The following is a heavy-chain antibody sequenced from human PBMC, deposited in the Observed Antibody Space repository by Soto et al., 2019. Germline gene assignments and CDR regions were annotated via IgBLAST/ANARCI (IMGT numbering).Heavy chain of an antibody. D-gene: IGHD5-12*01. CDR3: ARSRPIYSGYDGFDY. CDR1: GFSLSNARMG. Sequence: QVTLKESGPVLVKPTETLTLTCTVSGFSLSNARMGVSWIRQPPGKALEWLAHIFSNDEKSYSTSLKSRLTISKDTSKSQVVLTMTNMDPVDTATYSCARSRPIYSGYDGFDYWGQGTRVTVSS. CDR2: IFSNDEK. V-gene: IGHV2-26*01. J-gene: IGHJ4*02.